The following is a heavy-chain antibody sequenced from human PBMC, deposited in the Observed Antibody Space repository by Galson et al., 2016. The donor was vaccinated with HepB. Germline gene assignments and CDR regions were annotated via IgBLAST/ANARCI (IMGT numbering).Heavy chain of an antibody. V-gene: IGHV3-7*01. CDR3: ARDRALYYYDSSGYSS. J-gene: IGHJ5*02. CDR1: GFTFRSYC. Sequence: SLRLSCAGSGFTFRSYCMSWVRQAPRKGLEWVAKIKQDGSEKYYEVSVKGRFTIPRDNAKRSLWLQMKSLRAEDTAVYYCARDRALYYYDSSGYSSWGQGTLVTVSS. CDR2: IKQDGSEK. D-gene: IGHD3-22*01.